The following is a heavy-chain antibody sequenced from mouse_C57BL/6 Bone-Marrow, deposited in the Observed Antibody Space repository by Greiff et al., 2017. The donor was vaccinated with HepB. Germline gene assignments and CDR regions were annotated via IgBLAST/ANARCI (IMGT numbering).Heavy chain of an antibody. CDR2: ISGGGGNT. CDR1: GFTFSSYT. V-gene: IGHV5-9*01. Sequence: EVNVVESGGGLVKPGGSLKLSCAASGFTFSSYTMSWVRQTPEKRLEWVATISGGGGNTYYPDSVKGRFTISRDNAKNTLYLQMSSLRSEDTALYYCARLFLDYWGQGTTLTVSS. J-gene: IGHJ2*01. CDR3: ARLFLDY.